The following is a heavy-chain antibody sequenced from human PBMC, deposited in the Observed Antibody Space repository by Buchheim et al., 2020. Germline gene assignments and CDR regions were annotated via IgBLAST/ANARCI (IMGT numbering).Heavy chain of an antibody. CDR1: GGSISSSNW. CDR2: IYHSGST. J-gene: IGHJ6*02. V-gene: IGHV4-4*02. D-gene: IGHD4-17*01. Sequence: QVQLQESGPGLVKPSGTLSLTCAVSGGSISSSNWWSWVRQPPGKGLEWIGEIYHSGSTNYNPSLKSRVTISVDKPKNKFSLKLSAVTAADTAVYYCARVWYGVAWSYYYYGMDVWGQGTT. CDR3: ARVWYGVAWSYYYYGMDV.